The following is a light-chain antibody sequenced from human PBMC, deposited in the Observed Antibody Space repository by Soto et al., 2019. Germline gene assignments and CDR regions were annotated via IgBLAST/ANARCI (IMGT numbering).Light chain of an antibody. Sequence: QSVLTQPPSASGTPGQRVTISCSGSSSNIGSNTVNWYQQLPGTAPKLLIYSNNQRPSGVPDRFSGSKSGTSASLVISGLQSDDEADYYCAAWDDSLNGYVFGTGTKVTVL. J-gene: IGLJ1*01. V-gene: IGLV1-44*01. CDR2: SNN. CDR1: SSNIGSNT. CDR3: AAWDDSLNGYV.